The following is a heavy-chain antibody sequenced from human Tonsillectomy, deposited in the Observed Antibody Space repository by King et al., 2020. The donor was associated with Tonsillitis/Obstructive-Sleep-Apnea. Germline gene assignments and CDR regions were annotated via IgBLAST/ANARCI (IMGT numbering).Heavy chain of an antibody. CDR2: INHSGST. V-gene: IGHV4-34*01. CDR3: SRGVSSNKWDYYHMDV. J-gene: IGHJ6*03. Sequence: VQLQQWGAGLLKPSETLSLTCAVYGGSFSGYYCSWIRQSPGKGLEWIGEINHSGSTHYNPSLKSRVTISIDTSKKQLSLTLRSVTAADTSVYYCSRGVSSNKWDYYHMDVWGTGTTVTVSS. D-gene: IGHD5/OR15-5a*01. CDR1: GGSFSGYY.